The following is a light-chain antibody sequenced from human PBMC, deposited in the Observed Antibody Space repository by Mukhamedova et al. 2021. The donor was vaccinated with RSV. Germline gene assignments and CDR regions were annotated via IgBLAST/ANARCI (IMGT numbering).Light chain of an antibody. CDR3: LQHSSNPFT. V-gene: IGKV1-17*01. J-gene: IGKJ5*01. CDR2: AAS. Sequence: WYQRRVHGKAPKRLIYAASSLLSGVPSRFSGSGSGTEFTLTISRLQPEDFATYYCLQHSSNPFTFGQGTRLEIK.